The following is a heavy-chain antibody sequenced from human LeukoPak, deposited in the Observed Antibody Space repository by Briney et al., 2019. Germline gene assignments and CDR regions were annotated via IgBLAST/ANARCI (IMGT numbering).Heavy chain of an antibody. CDR1: SGSITRDY. CDR2: IYYSGST. CDR3: ARRGHRSSAWSTSLDS. Sequence: NPSETLSLTCTVSSGSITRDYWSWLRQPPGRGLEWIGDIYYSGSTNYNPSLKSRVTISVDTSKNQFSLKLSSVTAADTAVYYCARRGHRSSAWSTSLDSWGQGTLVTVSS. V-gene: IGHV4-59*08. D-gene: IGHD6-19*01. J-gene: IGHJ4*02.